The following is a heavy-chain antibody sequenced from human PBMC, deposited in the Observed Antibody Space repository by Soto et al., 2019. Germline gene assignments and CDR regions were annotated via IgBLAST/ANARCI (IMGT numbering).Heavy chain of an antibody. CDR3: ARDTASWDYFYGLDV. V-gene: IGHV1-18*01. Sequence: QVQLVQSGAEVKKPGASVKVSCEASGYTFTSYGFSWVRQAPGQGLEWMGWISGDNGDTNYAQKFQGRVTMTTDTSTRTAYMELRSLRSDDTAVYYCARDTASWDYFYGLDVWGQGTTVTVSS. D-gene: IGHD2-21*02. J-gene: IGHJ6*02. CDR2: ISGDNGDT. CDR1: GYTFTSYG.